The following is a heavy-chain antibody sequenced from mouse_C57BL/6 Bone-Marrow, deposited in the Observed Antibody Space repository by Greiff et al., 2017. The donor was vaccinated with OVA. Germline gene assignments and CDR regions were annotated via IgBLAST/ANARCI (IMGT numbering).Heavy chain of an antibody. CDR3: TRLLDAMDY. D-gene: IGHD2-1*01. J-gene: IGHJ4*01. V-gene: IGHV5-9-1*02. Sequence: EVNLVESGEGLVKPGGSLKLSCAASGFTFSSYAMSWVRQTPEKRLEWVAYISSGGDYIYYADTVKGRFTISRDNARNTLYLQMSSLKSEYTAMYYCTRLLDAMDYWGQGTAVTVSS. CDR2: ISSGGDYI. CDR1: GFTFSSYA.